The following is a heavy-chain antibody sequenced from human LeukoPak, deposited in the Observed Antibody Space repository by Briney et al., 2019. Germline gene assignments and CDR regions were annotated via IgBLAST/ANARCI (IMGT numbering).Heavy chain of an antibody. J-gene: IGHJ4*02. D-gene: IGHD2-21*01. CDR2: TYYRSKWYN. CDR1: GDSVSSNSAA. CDR3: ARDWFYSQGYYFDY. V-gene: IGHV6-1*01. Sequence: SQTLSLTCAISGDSVSSNSAAWNWIRQSPSRGLEWLGRTYYRSKWYNDYAVSVKSRITINPDTSKNQFSLQLSSVTAADTAVYYCARDWFYSQGYYFDYWGQGTLVTVSS.